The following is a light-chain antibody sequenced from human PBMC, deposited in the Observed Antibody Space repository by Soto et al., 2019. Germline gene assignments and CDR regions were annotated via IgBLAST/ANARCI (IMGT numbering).Light chain of an antibody. Sequence: QSALTQPASVSGSPGQSITISCTGTSSDVGGYNYVSWYQQHPGKAPKLMIYDVSNRPSEVSYRFSGSKSGNTASLTISGLQAEDEADYYCSSYTSSSTLVFGGGTQLTVL. CDR1: SSDVGGYNY. V-gene: IGLV2-14*01. J-gene: IGLJ2*01. CDR2: DVS. CDR3: SSYTSSSTLV.